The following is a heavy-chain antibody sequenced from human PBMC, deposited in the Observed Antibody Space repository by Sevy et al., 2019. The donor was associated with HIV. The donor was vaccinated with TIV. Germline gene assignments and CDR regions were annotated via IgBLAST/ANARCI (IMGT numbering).Heavy chain of an antibody. CDR2: IIPILGTV. J-gene: IGHJ4*02. CDR3: ARGGGNGWYYFDY. CDR1: GGTFSYG. D-gene: IGHD6-19*01. V-gene: IGHV1-69*13. Sequence: ASVKVSCKASGGTFSYGISWVRQAPGQGLEWMGGIIPILGTVNYAQKFQGRVTITADESTKTAYMELSSLRSEDTAVYYCARGGGNGWYYFDYWGQETLVTVSS.